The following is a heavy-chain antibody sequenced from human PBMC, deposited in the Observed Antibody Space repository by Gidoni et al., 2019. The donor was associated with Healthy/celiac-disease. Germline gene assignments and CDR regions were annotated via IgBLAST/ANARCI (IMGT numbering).Heavy chain of an antibody. CDR1: GFTFSDYY. CDR3: ARDSRYNWNYGRDYYYGMDV. J-gene: IGHJ6*02. V-gene: IGHV3-11*01. D-gene: IGHD1-7*01. Sequence: QVQLVESGGGLVKPGGSLRLSCAASGFTFSDYYMSWIRQAPGKGLEWVSYISSSGSTIYYADSVKGRFTISRDNAKNSLYLQMNILRAEDTAVYYCARDSRYNWNYGRDYYYGMDVWGQGTTVTVSS. CDR2: ISSSGSTI.